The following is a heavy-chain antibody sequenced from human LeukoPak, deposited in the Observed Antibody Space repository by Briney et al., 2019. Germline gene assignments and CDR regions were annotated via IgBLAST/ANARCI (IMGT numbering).Heavy chain of an antibody. CDR3: ARGVGLHVYYFGY. CDR2: INHSGST. Sequence: SETLSLTCTVSGGSTSSYYWSWIRQPPGKGLEWIGEINHSGSTNYNPSLESRVTISGDTSKNQFSLKLRSVTAADTAVYYCARGVGLHVYYFGYWGQGSLVTVSS. CDR1: GGSTSSYY. D-gene: IGHD3-16*01. V-gene: IGHV4-34*01. J-gene: IGHJ4*02.